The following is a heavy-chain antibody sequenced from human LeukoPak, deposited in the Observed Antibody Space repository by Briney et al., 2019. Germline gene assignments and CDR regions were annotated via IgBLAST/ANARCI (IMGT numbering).Heavy chain of an antibody. J-gene: IGHJ6*03. D-gene: IGHD3-10*01. CDR3: ARDFVDRIGGSYYYMDV. CDR2: IYTSGST. V-gene: IGHV4-4*07. Sequence: SETLSLTCTVSGGSISSYYWSGIRQPAGKGLEWIGRIYTSGSTNYNPSLKSRVTMSVETSKNQFSLKLSSVTAADTAVYYCARDFVDRIGGSYYYMDVWGKGTTVTVSS. CDR1: GGSISSYY.